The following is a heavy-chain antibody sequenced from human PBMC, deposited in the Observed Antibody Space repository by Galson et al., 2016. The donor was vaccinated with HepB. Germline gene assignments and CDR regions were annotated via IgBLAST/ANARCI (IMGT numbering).Heavy chain of an antibody. V-gene: IGHV3-74*01. J-gene: IGHJ4*02. CDR3: ARGGYYETIDS. D-gene: IGHD1-26*01. Sequence: SLRLSCAASGFSFSTYWMHWVRQAPGRGLVWVSYIHKDETTTTYADSVKGRFTTSRDNAKNTLYLQMNSLRAEDTAVYYCARGGYYETIDSWGQGTLGTVSS. CDR1: GFSFSTYW. CDR2: IHKDETTT.